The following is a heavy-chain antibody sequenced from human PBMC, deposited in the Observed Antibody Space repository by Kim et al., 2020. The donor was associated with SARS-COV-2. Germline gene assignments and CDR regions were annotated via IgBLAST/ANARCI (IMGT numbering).Heavy chain of an antibody. CDR2: NP. Sequence: NPTYAQGFTGRFVFSLDTSVSTAYLQISSLKAEDTAVYYCARVVLSVQDYWGQGTLVTVSS. CDR3: ARVVLSVQDY. D-gene: IGHD2-15*01. J-gene: IGHJ4*02. V-gene: IGHV7-4-1*02.